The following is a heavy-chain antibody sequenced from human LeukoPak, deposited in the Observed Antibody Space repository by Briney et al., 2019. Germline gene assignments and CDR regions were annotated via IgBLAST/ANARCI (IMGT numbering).Heavy chain of an antibody. CDR1: GITFSSYA. Sequence: GGSLRLSCAASGITFSSYAMSWVRQAPGKGLEWVSGISGSGGSTYYADSVKGRFTISRDNSKNTLYLQMNSLRAEDTAVYYCAKMPVSYSSGWPNFDYWGQGTLVTVSP. CDR3: AKMPVSYSSGWPNFDY. J-gene: IGHJ4*02. V-gene: IGHV3-23*01. D-gene: IGHD6-19*01. CDR2: ISGSGGST.